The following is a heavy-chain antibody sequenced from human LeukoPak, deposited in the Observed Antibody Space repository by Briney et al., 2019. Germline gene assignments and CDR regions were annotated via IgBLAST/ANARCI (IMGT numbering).Heavy chain of an antibody. Sequence: SETLSLTCTVSGGSISSYYWSWIRQPPGRGLEWIGYIYYSGSTNYNPSLKSRVTISVDTSKNQFSLKLSSVTAADTAVYYCARERTSYGSGSYSFDYWGQGTLVTVSS. CDR2: IYYSGST. V-gene: IGHV4-59*01. CDR1: GGSISSYY. CDR3: ARERTSYGSGSYSFDY. D-gene: IGHD3-10*01. J-gene: IGHJ4*02.